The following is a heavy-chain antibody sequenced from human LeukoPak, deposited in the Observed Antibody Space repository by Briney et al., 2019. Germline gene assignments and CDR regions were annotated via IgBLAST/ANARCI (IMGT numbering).Heavy chain of an antibody. Sequence: SVKVSCKASGGTFSSYAISWVRQAPGQGLEWMGRIIPIFSTANYAQKFQGRVTITTDESTSTAYMELSSLRSEDTAVYYCARDQGYSSGWSLGYWGQGTLVTVSS. CDR2: IIPIFSTA. CDR1: GGTFSSYA. J-gene: IGHJ4*02. D-gene: IGHD6-19*01. CDR3: ARDQGYSSGWSLGY. V-gene: IGHV1-69*05.